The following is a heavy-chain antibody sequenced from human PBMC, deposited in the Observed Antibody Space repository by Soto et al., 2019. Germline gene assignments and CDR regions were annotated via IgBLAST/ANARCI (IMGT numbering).Heavy chain of an antibody. CDR2: IYSGGST. D-gene: IGHD3-10*01. Sequence: GGSLRLSCAASGFTVSSNYMSWVRQAPGKGLEWVSVIYSGGSTYYADSVKGRFTISRDNSKNTLYLQMNSLRAEDTAVYYCARTPDYYGSGSYQGGDYWGQGTLVTVSS. V-gene: IGHV3-66*01. CDR3: ARTPDYYGSGSYQGGDY. CDR1: GFTVSSNY. J-gene: IGHJ4*02.